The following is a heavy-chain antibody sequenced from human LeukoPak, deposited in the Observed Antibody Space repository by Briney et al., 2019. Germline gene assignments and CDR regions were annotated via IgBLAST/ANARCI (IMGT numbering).Heavy chain of an antibody. CDR3: ARLRYYYYYMDV. CDR1: GFTFSDHY. Sequence: GGSLRLSRAASGFTFSDHYMDWVRQAPGKGLEWVSYISSSGSTIYYADSVKGRFTISRDNARNSLYLQMNSLRAEDTAVYYCARLRYYYYYMDVWGKGTTVTISS. CDR2: ISSSGSTI. V-gene: IGHV3-11*04. J-gene: IGHJ6*03.